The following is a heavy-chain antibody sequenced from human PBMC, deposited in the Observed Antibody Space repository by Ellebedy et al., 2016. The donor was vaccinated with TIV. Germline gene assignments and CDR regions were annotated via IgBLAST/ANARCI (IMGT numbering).Heavy chain of an antibody. Sequence: SLKISXAASGFTFDDYAMHWVRQAPGKGLEWVSGISWNSGSIGYADSVKGRFTISRDNSKNTLYLQMNSLRAEDTAVYYCAKGSFTVVTPFDYWGQGTLVTVSS. V-gene: IGHV3-9*01. CDR3: AKGSFTVVTPFDY. J-gene: IGHJ4*02. CDR2: ISWNSGSI. D-gene: IGHD4-23*01. CDR1: GFTFDDYA.